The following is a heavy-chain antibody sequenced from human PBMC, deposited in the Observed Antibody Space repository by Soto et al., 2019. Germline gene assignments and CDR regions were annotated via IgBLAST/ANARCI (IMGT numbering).Heavy chain of an antibody. CDR2: ISGSGGST. CDR3: AKGQPDYSSSWWRGGDWFDP. J-gene: IGHJ5*02. CDR1: GFTFSSYA. V-gene: IGHV3-23*01. Sequence: PGGSLRLSCAASGFTFSSYAMSWVRQAPGKGLEWVSAISGSGGSTYYADSVKGRFTIPRDNSKNTLYLQMNSLRAEDTAVYYCAKGQPDYSSSWWRGGDWFDPWGQGTLVTVSS. D-gene: IGHD6-6*01.